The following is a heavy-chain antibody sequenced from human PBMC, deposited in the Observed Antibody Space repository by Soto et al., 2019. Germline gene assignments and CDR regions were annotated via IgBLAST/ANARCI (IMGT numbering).Heavy chain of an antibody. CDR3: ARGQADYYSYYVMDV. J-gene: IGHJ6*02. V-gene: IGHV1-2*04. CDR2: INPNSGGT. CDR1: GYTFTGYY. Sequence: ASVKVSCKASGYTFTGYYMHWVRQAPGQGLEWMGWINPNSGGTNYAQKFQGWVTMTRDTSISTAYMELSRLRSDDTAVYYCARGQADYYSYYVMDVWGQGTTVTVSS.